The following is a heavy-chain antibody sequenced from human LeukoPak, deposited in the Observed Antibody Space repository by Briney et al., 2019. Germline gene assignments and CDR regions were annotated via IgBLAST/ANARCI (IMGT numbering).Heavy chain of an antibody. J-gene: IGHJ3*02. CDR1: DGSISSYY. D-gene: IGHD4-17*01. CDR3: ARLILHDYGAHDAFDI. V-gene: IGHV4-59*08. Sequence: SENLSLTCSVADGSISSYYWSWIRQPPGKGLVCIGFIYSIRITNHNPALKSRVTTSVDTSKNQFSLQLSSVTAADTAVYYCARLILHDYGAHDAFDIWGQGTMVTVSS. CDR2: IYSIRIT.